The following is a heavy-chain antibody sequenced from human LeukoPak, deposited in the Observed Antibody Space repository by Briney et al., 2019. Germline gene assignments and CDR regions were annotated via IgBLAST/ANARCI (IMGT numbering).Heavy chain of an antibody. CDR1: GGSISRGGYC. CDR2: IDYSGST. D-gene: IGHD3-22*01. CDR3: AADTSGYRIFDY. J-gene: IGHJ4*02. V-gene: IGHV4-31*03. Sequence: SETLSLTCTVSGGSISRGGYCWSWIRQHPGKGLEWIGYIDYSGSTFYNPSLKSRLTMSIDTSKNQFSLKLSSVTAADTAVYYCAADTSGYRIFDYWGQGTLVTVSS.